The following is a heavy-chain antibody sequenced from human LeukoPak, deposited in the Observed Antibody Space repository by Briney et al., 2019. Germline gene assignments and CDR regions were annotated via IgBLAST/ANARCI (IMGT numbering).Heavy chain of an antibody. D-gene: IGHD3-22*01. Sequence: GGSLRLSCAASGFTFSSYGMSWVRQAPGKGLEWVSAISGSGGSTYYADSVKGRFTISRDNSKNTLSLQMNSLRVEDTAVYYCARNYDSSGYYYDAFHIWGQGTMVTVSS. CDR3: ARNYDSSGYYYDAFHI. CDR1: GFTFSSYG. CDR2: ISGSGGST. J-gene: IGHJ3*02. V-gene: IGHV3-23*01.